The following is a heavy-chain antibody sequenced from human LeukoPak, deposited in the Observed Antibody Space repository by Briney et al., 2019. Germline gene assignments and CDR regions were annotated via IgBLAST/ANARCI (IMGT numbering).Heavy chain of an antibody. V-gene: IGHV3-30*02. Sequence: VGSLRLSCAASGFTFSNYGMHWVRQAPAKGLEWVAFIRYDGSNEYYVDSVKGRFTISRDNSKNTLYLQMNSLRAEDTAVYYCAKDANTGWSYFDYWGQGTLVTVSS. CDR1: GFTFSNYG. CDR2: IRYDGSNE. J-gene: IGHJ4*02. D-gene: IGHD6-19*01. CDR3: AKDANTGWSYFDY.